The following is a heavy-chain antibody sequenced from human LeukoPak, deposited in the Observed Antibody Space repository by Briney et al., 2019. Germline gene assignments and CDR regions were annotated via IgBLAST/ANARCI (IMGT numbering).Heavy chain of an antibody. CDR2: INSDGSYT. J-gene: IGHJ4*02. Sequence: GGSLRLSCAASRFTFSTYWMHWVRQAPGKGLVWVSRINSDGSYTSYADSVKGRFTISRDNAKNTLYLQMNSLTAGDTAVYYCAREVGVTTYPFDYWGQGTLVTVSS. CDR3: AREVGVTTYPFDY. CDR1: RFTFSTYW. D-gene: IGHD4-17*01. V-gene: IGHV3-74*01.